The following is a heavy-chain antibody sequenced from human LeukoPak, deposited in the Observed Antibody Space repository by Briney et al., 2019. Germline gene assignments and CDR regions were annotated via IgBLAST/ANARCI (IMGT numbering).Heavy chain of an antibody. CDR1: GFTFRSYE. CDR3: TRDRPSGNITMIRGVTLDY. V-gene: IGHV3-48*03. CDR2: ISSSGIAI. J-gene: IGHJ4*02. Sequence: GGSLRLSCAASGFTFRSYEMNWVRQAPGMGLEWISYISSSGIAIYYADSVRGRFSISRDNAKNSLFLHMNSLRAEDTAVYYCTRDRPSGNITMIRGVTLDYWGQGTLVTASS. D-gene: IGHD3-10*01.